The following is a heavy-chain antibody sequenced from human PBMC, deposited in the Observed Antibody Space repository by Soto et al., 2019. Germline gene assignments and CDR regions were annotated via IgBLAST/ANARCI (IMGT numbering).Heavy chain of an antibody. CDR3: AAALRANWFDP. CDR2: IVPNTGGT. V-gene: IGHV1-2*02. J-gene: IGHJ5*02. CDR1: GYTFTGYY. Sequence: ASVKVSCKASGYTFTGYYMHWVRQAPGQGLEWMGWIVPNTGGTNYAQKFQGRVTMTRDTSISTAYMELSRLRSDDKAVYYCAAALRANWFDPWGQGTLVTVSS. D-gene: IGHD3-16*01.